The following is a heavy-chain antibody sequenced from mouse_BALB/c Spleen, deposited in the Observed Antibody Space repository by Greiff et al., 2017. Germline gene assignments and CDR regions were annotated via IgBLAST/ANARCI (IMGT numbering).Heavy chain of an antibody. D-gene: IGHD3-3*01. CDR1: GYTFTDYW. V-gene: IGHV1-69*01. CDR2: IDTSDSYT. CDR3: ARIGGTYYFDY. J-gene: IGHJ2*01. Sequence: QVQLKQPGAELVMPGASVKMSCKASGYTFTDYWMHWVKQRPGQGLEWIGAIDTSDSYTSYNQKFKGKATLTVDESSSTAYMQLSSLTSEDSAVHYCARIGGTYYFDYWGQGTTLTVSS.